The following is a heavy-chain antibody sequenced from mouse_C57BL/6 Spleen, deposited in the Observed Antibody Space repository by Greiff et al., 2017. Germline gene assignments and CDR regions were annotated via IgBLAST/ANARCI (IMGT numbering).Heavy chain of an antibody. CDR3: ARDYEGWFAY. Sequence: VQLQQSGPVLVKPGASVKMSCKASGYTFTDYYMNWVKQSHGKSLEWIGVINPYNGGTSYNEKFKGKATLTVDKSSSTAYMELNSLTSEDSAVYYCARDYEGWFAYWGQGTLVTVSA. V-gene: IGHV1-19*01. CDR2: INPYNGGT. CDR1: GYTFTDYY. D-gene: IGHD2-4*01. J-gene: IGHJ3*01.